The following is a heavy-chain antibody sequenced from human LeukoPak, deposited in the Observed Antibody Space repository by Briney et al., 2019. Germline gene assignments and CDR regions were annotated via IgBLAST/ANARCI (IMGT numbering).Heavy chain of an antibody. V-gene: IGHV3-74*01. J-gene: IGHJ4*02. Sequence: GGSLRLSCAASGFTLSSYWMHWVRQVPGKGLEWLSRINNDGVSTSYADSVKGRFTISRDNAKNTLYLRMDSLRAEDTAIYYCARKPLSGGYGGTIDYWGQGTLVTVSS. CDR1: GFTLSSYW. D-gene: IGHD5-12*01. CDR2: INNDGVST. CDR3: ARKPLSGGYGGTIDY.